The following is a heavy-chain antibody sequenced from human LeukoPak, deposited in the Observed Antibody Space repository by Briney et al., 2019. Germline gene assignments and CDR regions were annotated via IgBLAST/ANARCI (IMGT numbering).Heavy chain of an antibody. Sequence: SGTLSLTCAVSAGSVSSNKWWSWVRQPPGKGLEWIGEIYHSGSTNYNPSLKSRVTISVDKSKNQFSLKLTSVTAADTAVYYCARRVAAAGTDWFDPWGQGTLVTVSS. CDR2: IYHSGST. CDR1: AGSVSSNKW. CDR3: ARRVAAAGTDWFDP. D-gene: IGHD6-13*01. J-gene: IGHJ5*02. V-gene: IGHV4-4*02.